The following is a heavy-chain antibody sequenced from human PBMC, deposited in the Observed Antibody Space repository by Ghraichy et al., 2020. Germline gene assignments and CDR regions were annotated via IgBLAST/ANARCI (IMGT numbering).Heavy chain of an antibody. CDR1: GGSISSYY. J-gene: IGHJ4*02. D-gene: IGHD6-19*01. Sequence: SQTLSLTCTVSGGSISSYYWSWIRQPPGKGLEWIVSIYYSGSTNYNPSLKSRVTISVDTSKNQFSLKLSSVTAADTAMYYCARDRYSSGWYHDSWGQGTLVTVSS. CDR3: ARDRYSSGWYHDS. V-gene: IGHV4-59*01. CDR2: IYYSGST.